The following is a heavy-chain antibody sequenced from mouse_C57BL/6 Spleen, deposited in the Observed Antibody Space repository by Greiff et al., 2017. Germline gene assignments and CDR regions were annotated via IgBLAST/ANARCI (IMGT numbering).Heavy chain of an antibody. CDR1: GYSITSGYY. J-gene: IGHJ1*03. D-gene: IGHD1-1*01. V-gene: IGHV3-6*01. Sequence: EVKLVESGPGLVKPSQSLSLTCSVTGYSITSGYYWNWIRQFPGNKLEWMGYISYDGSNNYNPSLKNRISITRDTSKNQFFLKLNSVTTEDTATYYCARVYGSPYWYFDVWGTGTTVTVSS. CDR3: ARVYGSPYWYFDV. CDR2: ISYDGSN.